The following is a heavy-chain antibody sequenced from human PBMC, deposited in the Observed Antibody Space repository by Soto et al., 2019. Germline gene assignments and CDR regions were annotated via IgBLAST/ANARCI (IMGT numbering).Heavy chain of an antibody. V-gene: IGHV3-21*04. CDR2: ISTGGAYM. D-gene: IGHD2-2*01. CDR1: GFTFRNYN. J-gene: IGHJ4*02. Sequence: EVQLVESGGGLVKAGGSLRLFCTASGFTFRNYNMNWVRQAPGKGLEWVSSISTGGAYMFYADSVKGRFTISRDNAQNSLFLQIDRPRGEDTAGYYCGRDIGPPGGYQFDSRGQGTLVTVSS. CDR3: GRDIGPPGGYQFDS.